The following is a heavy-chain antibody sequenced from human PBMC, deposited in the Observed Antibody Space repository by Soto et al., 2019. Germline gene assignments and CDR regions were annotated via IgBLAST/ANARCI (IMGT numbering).Heavy chain of an antibody. D-gene: IGHD2-15*01. CDR2: INPSSSHI. V-gene: IGHV3-21*04. J-gene: IGHJ3*01. CDR1: GFTFSAYH. Sequence: EVQLVESGGGLVMPGGSLRLSCAASGFTFSAYHMNWVRQAPGKGLEWVSSINPSSSHIYYADSVRGRFTISRDDSKNSVSLQMNSLRTEDADLYCCARGYCGGGGCYLLRDAFDVWGEGTMVTVSS. CDR3: ARGYCGGGGCYLLRDAFDV.